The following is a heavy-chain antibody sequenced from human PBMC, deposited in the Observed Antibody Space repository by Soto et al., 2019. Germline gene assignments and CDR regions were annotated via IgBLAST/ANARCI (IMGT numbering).Heavy chain of an antibody. D-gene: IGHD3-22*01. CDR1: GYTFTSYD. Sequence: QVQLVQSGAEVKKPGASVKVSCKASGYTFTSYDINWVRQATGQGLEWMGWMNPNSGNTGYAQKFQGRVTMTRNTSRSTAYMELSSLRSEDTAVYYCARAAYDSSGYSAEYFQHWGQGTLVTVSS. CDR3: ARAAYDSSGYSAEYFQH. J-gene: IGHJ1*01. CDR2: MNPNSGNT. V-gene: IGHV1-8*01.